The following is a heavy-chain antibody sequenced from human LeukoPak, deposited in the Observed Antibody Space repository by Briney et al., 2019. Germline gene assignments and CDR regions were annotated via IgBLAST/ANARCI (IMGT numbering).Heavy chain of an antibody. CDR3: TTVPLTDSSNH. CDR2: IKSITDGGTT. CDR1: EFTFSNAW. J-gene: IGHJ5*02. V-gene: IGHV3-15*01. D-gene: IGHD3-22*01. Sequence: GGSLRLSCAASEFTFSNAWMSWVRQAPGKGLEWLGRIKSITDGGTTDYAAPVKGRFTISRDDSKNTLYLQMNSLKTEDTAVYYCTTVPLTDSSNHWGQGTLVTVSS.